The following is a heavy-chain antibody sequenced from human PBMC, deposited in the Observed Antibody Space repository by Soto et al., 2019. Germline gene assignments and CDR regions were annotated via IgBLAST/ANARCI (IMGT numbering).Heavy chain of an antibody. Sequence: SETLSLTCAVYGGSFSGYYWSWIRQPPGKGLEWIGEINHSGSTNYNPSLKSRVTISVDTSKNQFSLKLSSVTAADTAVYYCARSHKKTRRSGGYGGSRFDPWGQGTLVTVSS. CDR2: INHSGST. CDR1: GGSFSGYY. D-gene: IGHD1-26*01. V-gene: IGHV4-34*01. J-gene: IGHJ5*02. CDR3: ARSHKKTRRSGGYGGSRFDP.